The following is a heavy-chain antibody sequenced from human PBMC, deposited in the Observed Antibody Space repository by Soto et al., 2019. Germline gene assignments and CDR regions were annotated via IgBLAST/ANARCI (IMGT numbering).Heavy chain of an antibody. CDR2: IYYSGNI. D-gene: IGHD6-13*01. Sequence: QVQLQESGPGLVKPSETLSLTCTVSGDSVTSRSYYWTWVRQPPGKGLEWIGYIYYSGNINYNPSLKSPCTITVYTSTNQFSLKLTSVTAADTAIYYCARGNIAASGTKFDPWGQGILVTVSS. V-gene: IGHV4-61*01. J-gene: IGHJ5*02. CDR3: ARGNIAASGTKFDP. CDR1: GDSVTSRSYY.